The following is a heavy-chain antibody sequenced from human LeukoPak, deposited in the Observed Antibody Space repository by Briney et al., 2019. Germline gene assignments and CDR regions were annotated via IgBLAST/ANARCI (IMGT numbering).Heavy chain of an antibody. CDR1: GYSFTSYW. D-gene: IGHD4-17*01. CDR3: ARHRPYGAPPYYYYGMDV. CDR2: IYPGDSDT. Sequence: GESLKISCKGSGYSFTSYWISWVRQMPGKGLEWMGIIYPGDSDTRYSPSFQGQVTISADKSISTAYLQWSSLKASDTAMYYCARHRPYGAPPYYYYGMDVWGQGTTVTVSS. J-gene: IGHJ6*02. V-gene: IGHV5-51*01.